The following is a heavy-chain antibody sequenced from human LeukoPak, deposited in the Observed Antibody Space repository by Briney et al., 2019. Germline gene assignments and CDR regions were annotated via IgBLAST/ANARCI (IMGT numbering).Heavy chain of an antibody. CDR3: ARTIAAAGTDYYYYYMDV. CDR2: IIPIFGTA. V-gene: IGHV1-69*13. CDR1: GGTFSSYA. J-gene: IGHJ6*03. Sequence: ASVKVSCKASGGTFSSYAISWVRQAPGQGLEWMGGIIPIFGTANYAQKFQGRVTITADESTSTAYMELSSLRSEDTAVYYCARTIAAAGTDYYYYYMDVWGKGTTVTISS. D-gene: IGHD6-13*01.